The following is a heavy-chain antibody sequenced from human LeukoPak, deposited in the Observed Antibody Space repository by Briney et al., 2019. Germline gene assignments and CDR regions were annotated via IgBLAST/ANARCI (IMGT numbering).Heavy chain of an antibody. CDR2: ISSSSNYI. Sequence: GGSLRLSCAASGFTFRIYSMNWVRQAPGKGVGWVSSISSSSNYIYYADSVKGRFTITRNNAKNSLYLQMNSLRAEDTAVYYCARVPGDYWGQGTLVTVSS. CDR1: GFTFRIYS. J-gene: IGHJ4*02. CDR3: ARVPGDY. V-gene: IGHV3-21*01.